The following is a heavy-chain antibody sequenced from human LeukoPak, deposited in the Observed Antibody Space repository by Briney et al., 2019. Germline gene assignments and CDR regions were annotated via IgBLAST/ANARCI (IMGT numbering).Heavy chain of an antibody. CDR1: GGSISSSNW. J-gene: IGHJ6*02. D-gene: IGHD3-10*01. Sequence: SETLSLTCAVSGGSISSSNWWSWVRQSPGKGLEWIGEIYHSGSTNYNPSLKSRVTISVDKSKNQFSLKLSSVTAADTAVYYCARSYGEMLAYYYGMDVWGQGTTVTVSS. V-gene: IGHV4-4*02. CDR2: IYHSGST. CDR3: ARSYGEMLAYYYGMDV.